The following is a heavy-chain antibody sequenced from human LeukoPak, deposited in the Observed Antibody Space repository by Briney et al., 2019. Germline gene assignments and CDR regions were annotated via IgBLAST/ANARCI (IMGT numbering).Heavy chain of an antibody. CDR2: INSDGSST. CDR1: GFTFSSYW. D-gene: IGHD4-17*01. V-gene: IGHV3-74*01. J-gene: IGHJ2*01. CDR3: ARDFWYYEDYGDYEPSFDL. Sequence: GGSLRLSCAASGFTFSSYWMHWVRQAPGKGLVWVSRINSDGSSTSYADSAKGRFTISRDNAKNTLYLQMNSLRAEDTAVYYCARDFWYYEDYGDYEPSFDLWGRGTLVTVSS.